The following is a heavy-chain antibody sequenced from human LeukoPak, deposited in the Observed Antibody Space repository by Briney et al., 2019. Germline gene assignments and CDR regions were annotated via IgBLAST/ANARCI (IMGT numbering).Heavy chain of an antibody. CDR2: IGPSGTAI. J-gene: IGHJ5*01. CDR3: ARHIASCTHTICYDICFDS. D-gene: IGHD2-15*01. CDR1: GFTFSSYA. Sequence: GGSLRLSGAASGFTFSSYAMNWVRQAPGRGLEGVSYIGPSGTAIYYADSVKGRLTIARDIARNSLVLQMNSLRAEDTAVYYCARHIASCTHTICYDICFDSWGQGTLVTVSS. V-gene: IGHV3-48*01.